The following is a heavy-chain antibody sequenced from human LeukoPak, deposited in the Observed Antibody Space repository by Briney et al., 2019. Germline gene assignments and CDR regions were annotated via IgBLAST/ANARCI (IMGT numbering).Heavy chain of an antibody. CDR3: ARRPVGSYAAAYYFDY. Sequence: PGESLKISCSGSGYSFTTYWIAWVRQMPGKGLEWMGVIYPDDSETRYSPSFQGQVTISADKSISTAYLQWSSLRASDTAMYYCARRPVGSYAAAYYFDYWGQGALVTVSS. V-gene: IGHV5-51*01. D-gene: IGHD3-16*01. CDR1: GYSFTTYW. CDR2: IYPDDSET. J-gene: IGHJ4*02.